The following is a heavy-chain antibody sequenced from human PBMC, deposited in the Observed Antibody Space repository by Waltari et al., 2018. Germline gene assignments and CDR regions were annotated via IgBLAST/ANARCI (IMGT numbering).Heavy chain of an antibody. J-gene: IGHJ4*02. CDR1: GYSIRSGYY. Sequence: QVQLQESGPGLVKPSETLSLTCAVSGYSIRSGYYWGWIRQAPGKGLEWIGGIYHSGSTYSNPSLKSRVTMSVDTSKNQFSLKRSSVTAADTAVYYCTRSYCNTIRCYLPDYWGQGTLVIVSS. CDR2: IYHSGST. V-gene: IGHV4-38-2*01. D-gene: IGHD2-2*01. CDR3: TRSYCNTIRCYLPDY.